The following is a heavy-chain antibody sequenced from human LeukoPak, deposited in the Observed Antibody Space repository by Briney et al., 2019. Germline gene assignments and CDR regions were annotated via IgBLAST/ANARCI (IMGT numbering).Heavy chain of an antibody. V-gene: IGHV3-21*01. D-gene: IGHD2-8*01. CDR1: GFTFSSYS. Sequence: GGSLRLSCAASGFTFSSYSMNWVRQAPGKGLEWVSSISSSSSYIYYADSAKGRFTISRDNAKNSLYLQMNSLRAEDTAVYYCAREVLDYYFDYWGQGTLVTVSS. CDR2: ISSSSSYI. J-gene: IGHJ4*02. CDR3: AREVLDYYFDY.